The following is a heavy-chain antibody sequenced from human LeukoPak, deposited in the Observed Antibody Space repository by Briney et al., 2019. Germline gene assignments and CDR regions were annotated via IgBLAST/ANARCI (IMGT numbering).Heavy chain of an antibody. Sequence: SETLSLTCAVYGGSFSGYYWSWIRQPPGKGLERIGEINHSGSSNYNPSLKSRVTISVDTSKNQFSLKLSSVTAADTAVYYCARGEDGDYYFQHWGQGPLVTVSS. D-gene: IGHD4-17*01. CDR2: INHSGSS. V-gene: IGHV4-34*01. CDR1: GGSFSGYY. CDR3: ARGEDGDYYFQH. J-gene: IGHJ1*01.